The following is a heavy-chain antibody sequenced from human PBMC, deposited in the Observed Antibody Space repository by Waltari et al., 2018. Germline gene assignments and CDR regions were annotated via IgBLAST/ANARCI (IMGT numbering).Heavy chain of an antibody. Sequence: EVQLVESGGGLVQPGRSLRLSCAASGFTFDDYAMHWVRQAPGKGLEWVSGISWNSGSIGYADSVKGRFTISRDNAKNSLYLQMNSLRAEDTALYYCAKDFDYYDSSGYFHWGQGTLVTVSS. J-gene: IGHJ4*02. CDR1: GFTFDDYA. CDR2: ISWNSGSI. V-gene: IGHV3-9*01. CDR3: AKDFDYYDSSGYFH. D-gene: IGHD3-22*01.